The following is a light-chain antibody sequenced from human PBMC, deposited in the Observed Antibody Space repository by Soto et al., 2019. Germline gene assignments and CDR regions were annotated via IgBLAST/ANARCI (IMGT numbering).Light chain of an antibody. CDR2: DVS. V-gene: IGLV2-14*01. Sequence: QSALTQPASVSGSPGQSITISCTGTSRDVGGYNYVSWYQQHPGKAPKFIIYDVSNRPSGVSNRRSCAKSGNTASLIISGRLAEDEAAYYCSFYSTSNSRTIVVGNGTKLTVL. J-gene: IGLJ1*01. CDR3: SFYSTSNSRTIV. CDR1: SRDVGGYNY.